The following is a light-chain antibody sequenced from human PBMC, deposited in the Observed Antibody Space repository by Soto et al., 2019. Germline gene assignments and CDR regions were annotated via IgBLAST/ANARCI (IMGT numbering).Light chain of an antibody. Sequence: ELVMTQSPATLSVSPGERATLSCRASQSVTSNLAWYQQKPGQAPRLLIYGASTRATGIPARFSGSGSGTEFTLTISSLQSEDFAVYYCQHYNNWPPITFGQGTRLEIK. CDR1: QSVTSN. J-gene: IGKJ5*01. CDR2: GAS. V-gene: IGKV3-15*01. CDR3: QHYNNWPPIT.